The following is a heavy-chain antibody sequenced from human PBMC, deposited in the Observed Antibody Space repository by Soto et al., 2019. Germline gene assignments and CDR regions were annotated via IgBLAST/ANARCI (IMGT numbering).Heavy chain of an antibody. Sequence: GGSLRLSCAASGFTFSSYAMSWVRQAPGKGLEWVSAISGSGGSTYYADSVKGRFTISRDNSKNTLYLQMNSLRAEDMAVYYCAKDSFSSSWYYDYWGQGTLVTVSS. CDR2: ISGSGGST. CDR3: AKDSFSSSWYYDY. J-gene: IGHJ4*02. D-gene: IGHD6-13*01. CDR1: GFTFSSYA. V-gene: IGHV3-23*01.